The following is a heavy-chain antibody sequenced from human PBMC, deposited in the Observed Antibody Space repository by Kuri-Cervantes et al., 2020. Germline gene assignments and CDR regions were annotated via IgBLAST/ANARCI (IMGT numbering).Heavy chain of an antibody. Sequence: SVKVSCKASGYTFTYRYLHWVRQAPGQALEWMGWITPFNGNTNYAQKFQGRVTMTTDTPTSTAYMELRSLRADDTAVYYCARGVSGYDPYYYYMDVWGKGTTVTVSS. CDR3: ARGVSGYDPYYYYMDV. CDR1: GYTFTYRY. D-gene: IGHD5-12*01. J-gene: IGHJ6*03. CDR2: ITPFNGNT. V-gene: IGHV1-45*02.